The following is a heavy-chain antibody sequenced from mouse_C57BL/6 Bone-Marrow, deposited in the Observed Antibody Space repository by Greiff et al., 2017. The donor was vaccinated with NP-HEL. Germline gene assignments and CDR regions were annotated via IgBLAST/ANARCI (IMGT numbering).Heavy chain of an antibody. J-gene: IGHJ3*01. CDR3: ARGQLGQGFAY. Sequence: DVKLVESEGGLVQPGSSMKLSCTASGFTFSDYYMAWVRQVPEKGLEWVANINYDGSSTYYLDSLKSRFIISRDNAKNILYLQMSSLKSEDTATYYCARGQLGQGFAYWGQGTLVTVSA. CDR1: GFTFSDYY. D-gene: IGHD4-1*02. CDR2: INYDGSST. V-gene: IGHV5-16*01.